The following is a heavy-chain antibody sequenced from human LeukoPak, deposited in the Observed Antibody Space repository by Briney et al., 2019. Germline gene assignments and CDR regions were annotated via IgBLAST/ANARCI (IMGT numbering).Heavy chain of an antibody. V-gene: IGHV4-34*01. D-gene: IGHD5-12*01. J-gene: IGHJ4*02. Sequence: SETLSLTCAVYGGSFSGYYWSWIRQPPGKGLEWIGEINHSGSTNYNPSLKSRVTISVDTSKNQFSLKLSSVTAADTAVYYCVRLPAQKWWLQAAGYWGQGTLVTVSS. CDR1: GGSFSGYY. CDR2: INHSGST. CDR3: VRLPAQKWWLQAAGY.